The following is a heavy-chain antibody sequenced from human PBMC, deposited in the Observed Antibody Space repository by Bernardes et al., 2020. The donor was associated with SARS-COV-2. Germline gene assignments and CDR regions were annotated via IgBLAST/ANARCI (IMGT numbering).Heavy chain of an antibody. Sequence: ASVKVSCKTSGYNFISYGINWVRRAPGQGLEWMGRISAHNGHTNNAQKFQGRVTMTTDTSTRTAYMELRSLRSDDTAVYYCARDYDILTGYGAFDIWGQGTMVTVSS. V-gene: IGHV1-18*01. J-gene: IGHJ3*02. CDR3: ARDYDILTGYGAFDI. CDR2: ISAHNGHT. CDR1: GYNFISYG. D-gene: IGHD3-9*01.